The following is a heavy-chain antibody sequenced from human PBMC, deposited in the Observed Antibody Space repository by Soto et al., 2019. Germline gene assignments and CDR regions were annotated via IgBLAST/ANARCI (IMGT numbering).Heavy chain of an antibody. CDR2: ISSSSSYI. J-gene: IGHJ4*02. Sequence: GGSLRLSCAASGFTFSRFSMNWVRQAPGKGLEWVSSISSSSSYIYQADSVKGRFTISRDNAKNSLYLQMNSLRAEDTAVYYCARDDYWGQGTLVTVSS. V-gene: IGHV3-21*01. CDR3: ARDDY. CDR1: GFTFSRFS.